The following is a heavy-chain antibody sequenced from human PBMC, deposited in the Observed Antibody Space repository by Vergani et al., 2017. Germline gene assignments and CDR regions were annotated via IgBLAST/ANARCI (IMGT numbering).Heavy chain of an antibody. D-gene: IGHD5-18*01. V-gene: IGHV1-2*02. CDR3: ARLQSRFGGYSYGYDY. CDR1: GYTFTGYY. J-gene: IGHJ4*02. CDR2: INPNSGGT. Sequence: QVQLVQSGAEVKKPGASVKVSYKASGYTFTGYYMHWVRQAPGQGLEWMGWINPNSGGTNYAQKFQGRVTMTRDTSISTAYMELSRLRSDDTAVYYCARLQSRFGGYSYGYDYWGQGTLVTVSS.